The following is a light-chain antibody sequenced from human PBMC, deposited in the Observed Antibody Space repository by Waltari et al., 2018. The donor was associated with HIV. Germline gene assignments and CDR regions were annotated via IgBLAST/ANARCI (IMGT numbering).Light chain of an antibody. CDR2: EVV. CDR1: RTDVARYDL. J-gene: IGLJ3*02. Sequence: QSALTPPPSVSESPGQSVPLYCTATRTDVARYDLVSWYQQLPGRGPKLLIYEVVNRPSGVPGRFSGSKSGNTASLTIFGLQSEDEADYHCSSFTASGTWVFGGGTKLTV. CDR3: SSFTASGTWV. V-gene: IGLV2-18*02.